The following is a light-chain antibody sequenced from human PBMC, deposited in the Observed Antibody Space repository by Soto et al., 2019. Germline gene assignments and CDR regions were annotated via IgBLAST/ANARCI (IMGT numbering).Light chain of an antibody. Sequence: QSALTQPRSVSGSPGQSVAISCTGSSSDVGDSGFVSWYQQHPGKAPKLILYDVSERPSGVPDRFSGSRSGTTASLTVSGLQTDDEADYYCCSYATNLLVFGGGTKLTVL. CDR2: DVS. CDR3: CSYATNLLV. J-gene: IGLJ2*01. CDR1: SSDVGDSGF. V-gene: IGLV2-11*01.